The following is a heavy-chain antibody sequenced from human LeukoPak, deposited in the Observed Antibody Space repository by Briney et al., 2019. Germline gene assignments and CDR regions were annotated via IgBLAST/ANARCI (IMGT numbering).Heavy chain of an antibody. J-gene: IGHJ4*02. CDR2: IKQDGSEK. D-gene: IGHD5-18*01. V-gene: IGHV3-7*01. CDR3: ASFPTDTAMLRPYFDY. Sequence: PGGSLRLSCAASGFTFSSYWMSWVRQAPGKGLEWVANIKQDGSEKYYVDSVKGRFTISRDNAKNSLYLQMNSLRAEDTAVYYCASFPTDTAMLRPYFDYWGQGTLVTVSS. CDR1: GFTFSSYW.